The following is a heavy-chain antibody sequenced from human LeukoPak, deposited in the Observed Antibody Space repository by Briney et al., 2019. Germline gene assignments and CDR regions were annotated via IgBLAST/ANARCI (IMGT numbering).Heavy chain of an antibody. CDR2: VYYSGRT. CDR1: SASISTYY. V-gene: IGHV4-59*08. Sequence: SETLSLTCTVSSASISTYYWGWIRQPPGKELQWIASVYYSGRTNYSPSLKSRVTISVDTSEKQFSLQLNSVTAADTAVYYCARQGSAYYFDFWGQGLLVTVSS. CDR3: ARQGSAYYFDF. J-gene: IGHJ4*02. D-gene: IGHD2-15*01.